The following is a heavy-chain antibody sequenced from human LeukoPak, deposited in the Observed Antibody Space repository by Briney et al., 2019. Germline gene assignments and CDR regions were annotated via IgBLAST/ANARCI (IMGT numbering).Heavy chain of an antibody. CDR1: GFTFSSYS. J-gene: IGHJ4*02. CDR3: ARDLRSYGLDY. CDR2: ISSTSSTI. D-gene: IGHD5-18*01. V-gene: IGHV3-48*04. Sequence: GGSLRLSCAASGFTFSSYSMNWVRQAPGKGPEWVSYISSTSSTIYYADSVKGRFTISRDNAKNSLYLQMSSLRVEDTAVYYCARDLRSYGLDYWGQGTLVTVSS.